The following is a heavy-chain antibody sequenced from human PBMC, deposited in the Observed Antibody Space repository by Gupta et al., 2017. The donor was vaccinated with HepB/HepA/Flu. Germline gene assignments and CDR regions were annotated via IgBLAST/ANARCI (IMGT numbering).Heavy chain of an antibody. CDR2: IWYDGSNK. D-gene: IGHD5-18*01. CDR1: GSPFSRHG. CDR3: ARDQNPNSYGHLDY. J-gene: IGHJ4*02. Sequence: QVELVQSGGGVVQPGGSQRPSCAASGSPFSRHGMHWVRQAPGKGVEWVAVIWYDGSNKYYADSVQGRFTISRDNSKNTLDLQMNSLRAEDTAVYYCARDQNPNSYGHLDYWGQGGLVTVSS. V-gene: IGHV3-33*01.